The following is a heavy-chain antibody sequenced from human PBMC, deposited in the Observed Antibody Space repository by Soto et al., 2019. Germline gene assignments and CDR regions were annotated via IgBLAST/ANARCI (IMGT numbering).Heavy chain of an antibody. Sequence: DVQLLESGGGLVQPGGSLRLSCEASGFSFSKYAMIWVRQGPGKGQEWVSGITGSGGTIEYAASVKGRFTISRDNSKNTVYLQMNSLRAEDTAMYYCAKDAVYGDGLWLVADWGQGTLVTVS. V-gene: IGHV3-23*01. J-gene: IGHJ4*02. CDR3: AKDAVYGDGLWLVAD. CDR2: ITGSGGTI. CDR1: GFSFSKYA. D-gene: IGHD2-21*02.